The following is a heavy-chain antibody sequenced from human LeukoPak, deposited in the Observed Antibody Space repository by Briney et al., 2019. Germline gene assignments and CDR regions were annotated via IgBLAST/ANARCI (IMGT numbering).Heavy chain of an antibody. CDR1: VSTFTPYD. CDR3: ARDGSMSVAFDY. CDR2: INPNSVGT. V-gene: IGHV1-2*02. Sequence: TSVRLSSTPSVSTFTPYDMHWVRQAPGQGRGWMRWINPNSVGTNYAKKFQGRVTMARYTSMSTAYLEFGRVGSEDADVYECARDGSMSVAFDYWGQGTLVTVSS. J-gene: IGHJ4*02. D-gene: IGHD6-19*01.